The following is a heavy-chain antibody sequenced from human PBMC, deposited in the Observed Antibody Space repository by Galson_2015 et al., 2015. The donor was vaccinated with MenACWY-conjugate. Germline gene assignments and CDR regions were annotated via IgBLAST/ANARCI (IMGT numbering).Heavy chain of an antibody. V-gene: IGHV5-51*01. CDR1: EYTFTAYW. CDR3: ARATTVTTSFDR. Sequence: QSGAEVKKPGESLKISCKGSEYTFTAYWIGWVRQMPGKSLEWMGIIYPGNSETRYSPSFQGQVTISADKSINTAYLQWRSLTASDTAMYYCARATTVTTSFDRWGQGTPVTVSS. J-gene: IGHJ4*02. CDR2: IYPGNSET. D-gene: IGHD4-17*01.